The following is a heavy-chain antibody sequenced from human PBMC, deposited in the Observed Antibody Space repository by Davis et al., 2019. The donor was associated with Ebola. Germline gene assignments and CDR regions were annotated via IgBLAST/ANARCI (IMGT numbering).Heavy chain of an antibody. V-gene: IGHV4-59*12. CDR2: IYYSGST. D-gene: IGHD2-2*01. CDR3: ARDPSFCLSCLDV. CDR1: GGSISSYY. J-gene: IGHJ6*02. Sequence: PSETLSLTCTVSGGSISSYYWSWIRQPPGKGLEWIGYIYYSGSTNYNPSLKSRVTISVDTSKNQFSLQLNSVTPEDTAVYFCARDPSFCLSCLDVWGQGTTVTVSS.